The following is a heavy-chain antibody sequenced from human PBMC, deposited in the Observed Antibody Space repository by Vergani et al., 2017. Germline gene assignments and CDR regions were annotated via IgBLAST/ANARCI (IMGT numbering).Heavy chain of an antibody. CDR1: GESIRSGSHY. V-gene: IGHV4-61*02. CDR2: IHTGGST. Sequence: QVKLQESGPGLLKPSQTLSLTCTVSGESIRSGSHYWSWIRQPAGKGPEWIGHIHTGGSTDLNPSFKSRVSISVDTSKSQFSLKLNSVTVADTAVYYCARSRPYCTSGRCPASWVQGALVTVSS. CDR3: ARSRPYCTSGRCPAS. D-gene: IGHD2-8*01. J-gene: IGHJ4*02.